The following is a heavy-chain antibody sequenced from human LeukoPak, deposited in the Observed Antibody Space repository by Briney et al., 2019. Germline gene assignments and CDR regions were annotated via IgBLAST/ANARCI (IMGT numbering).Heavy chain of an antibody. V-gene: IGHV4-59*01. CDR1: GGSISSYY. J-gene: IGHJ3*02. CDR2: IYYSGST. Sequence: SETLSLTCTVSGGSISSYYWYWIRQPPGQGQERVWYIYYSGSTNYNPSLKSRVTISVDTSKNQFSLKLSSVTAADTAVYYCASASGAAAGEDAFDIWGQGTMVTVSS. CDR3: ASASGAAAGEDAFDI. D-gene: IGHD6-13*01.